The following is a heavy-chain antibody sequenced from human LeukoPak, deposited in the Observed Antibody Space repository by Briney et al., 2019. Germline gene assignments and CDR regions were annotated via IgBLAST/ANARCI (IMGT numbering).Heavy chain of an antibody. D-gene: IGHD1-14*01. Sequence: SETLSLTCSVSGGSISSGRFCWNWIRQPAGTGLEWLGHVYSRGSAKYNPSLKSRVTISLDTSKNQFSLKLNSVTADDTAVYYCSRGPENPLNWYFDLWGRGTLVTVSS. V-gene: IGHV4-61*09. J-gene: IGHJ2*01. CDR2: VYSRGSA. CDR3: SRGPENPLNWYFDL. CDR1: GGSISSGRFC.